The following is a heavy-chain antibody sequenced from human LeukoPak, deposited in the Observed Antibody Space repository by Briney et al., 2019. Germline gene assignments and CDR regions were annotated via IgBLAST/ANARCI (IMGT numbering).Heavy chain of an antibody. V-gene: IGHV4-59*01. CDR1: GGSISNYY. CDR2: IYYGGST. J-gene: IGHJ5*02. D-gene: IGHD3-3*01. Sequence: SETLSLTCTVSGGSISNYYWSWIRQPPGKGLEWIGYIYYGGSTNYNPSLKSRVTISVDTSKNQFSLKLNSVTAADTAVYYCAGAYDFWSGRNWFDPWGQGTLVTVSS. CDR3: AGAYDFWSGRNWFDP.